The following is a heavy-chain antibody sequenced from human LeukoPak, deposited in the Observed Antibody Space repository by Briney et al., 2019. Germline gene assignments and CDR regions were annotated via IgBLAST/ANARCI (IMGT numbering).Heavy chain of an antibody. D-gene: IGHD2-21*02. V-gene: IGHV3-23*01. Sequence: GGSLRLSCAASGFTFRNYGMNWVRQAPGKGPEWVSAISGSGGSTYYADSVKGRFTISRDNSKNTLYLQMNSLRAEDTAVYYCAKDRLLNCRGDCYIFDYWGQGTVVTVSS. J-gene: IGHJ4*02. CDR2: ISGSGGST. CDR1: GFTFRNYG. CDR3: AKDRLLNCRGDCYIFDY.